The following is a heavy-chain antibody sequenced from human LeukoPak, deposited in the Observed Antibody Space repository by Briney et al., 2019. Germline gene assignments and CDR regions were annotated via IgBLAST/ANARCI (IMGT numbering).Heavy chain of an antibody. CDR1: GFTFSNYA. D-gene: IGHD6-19*01. CDR2: ISYDGSNK. Sequence: GRSLRLSCVASGFTFSNYAMHWVRQAPGKGLEWVAVISYDGSNKDYADSVKGRFTISRDDSKNTLFLQMNSLRIEDTAVYYCARLKAVAGTHYYFDYWGQGTLVTVSS. CDR3: ARLKAVAGTHYYFDY. V-gene: IGHV3-30*04. J-gene: IGHJ4*02.